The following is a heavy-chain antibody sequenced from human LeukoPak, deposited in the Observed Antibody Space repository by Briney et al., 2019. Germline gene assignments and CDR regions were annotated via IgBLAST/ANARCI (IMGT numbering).Heavy chain of an antibody. Sequence: GGSLRLSCAASGLTFSGYTMNWVRQAPGKGLEWVSSISTSSSYIYYADSVKGRFTISRDNSKNTLYLQMNSLRAEDTAVYYCARGGSGSSSVDYWGQGTLVTVSS. CDR3: ARGGSGSSSVDY. CDR1: GLTFSGYT. CDR2: ISTSSSYI. D-gene: IGHD6-6*01. J-gene: IGHJ4*02. V-gene: IGHV3-21*01.